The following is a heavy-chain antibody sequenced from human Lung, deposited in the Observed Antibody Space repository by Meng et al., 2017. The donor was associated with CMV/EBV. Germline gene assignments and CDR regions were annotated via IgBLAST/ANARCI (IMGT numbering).Heavy chain of an antibody. CDR1: GFTFSSYS. Sequence: GGSLRLXCAASGFTFSSYSMNWVRQAPGKGLEWVSSISSSSSYIYYADSVKGRFTISRDNAKNSLYLQMNSLRAEDTAVYYCARDSGYYYDAFDIWGQGTMVTVS. V-gene: IGHV3-21*01. CDR2: ISSSSSYI. J-gene: IGHJ3*02. CDR3: ARDSGYYYDAFDI. D-gene: IGHD3-22*01.